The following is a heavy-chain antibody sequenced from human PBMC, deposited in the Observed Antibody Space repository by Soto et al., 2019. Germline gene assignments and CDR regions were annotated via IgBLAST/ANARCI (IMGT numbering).Heavy chain of an antibody. CDR1: GCTFSSFG. J-gene: IGHJ4*02. CDR3: ATVGLGSFSHKHHFEH. Sequence: GPLRPAGTASGCTFSSFGMAWVRQAPGKGLEWVSAISGSADSSYYADSVKVRFTIARDNPKNTLYLRMDSLRAEDTGVYFCATVGLGSFSHKHHFEHWGQGTPVTVYS. CDR2: ISGSADSS. V-gene: IGHV3-23*01. D-gene: IGHD1-1*01.